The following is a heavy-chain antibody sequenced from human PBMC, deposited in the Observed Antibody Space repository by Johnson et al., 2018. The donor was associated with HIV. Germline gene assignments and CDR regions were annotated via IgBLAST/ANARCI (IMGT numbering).Heavy chain of an antibody. CDR3: AKEGRGGAFDI. Sequence: QVQLVESGGGVVQPGRSLRLSCAASGFTFSSYAMHWVRQAPGKGLEWVAVISYDGSNKYYADSVKGRFTISRDNSKNTLYLQMNSLRAEDTAVYYCAKEGRGGAFDIWGQGTMVTVS. V-gene: IGHV3-30-3*01. CDR2: ISYDGSNK. D-gene: IGHD2-15*01. CDR1: GFTFSSYA. J-gene: IGHJ3*02.